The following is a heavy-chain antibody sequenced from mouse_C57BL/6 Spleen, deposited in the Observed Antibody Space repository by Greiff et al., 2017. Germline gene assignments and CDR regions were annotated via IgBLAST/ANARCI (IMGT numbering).Heavy chain of an antibody. J-gene: IGHJ3*01. CDR2: IDPENGDT. CDR3: NYGSSPAWFAY. Sequence: VQLQQSGAELVRPGASVKLSCTASGFNIKDYYMHWVKQRPEQGLEWIGWIDPENGDTEYASKFQGKHTLTADTSSNTAYLQFSSLTSEDTAVYYCNYGSSPAWFAYWGHGTLVTVSA. V-gene: IGHV14-4*01. D-gene: IGHD1-1*01. CDR1: GFNIKDYY.